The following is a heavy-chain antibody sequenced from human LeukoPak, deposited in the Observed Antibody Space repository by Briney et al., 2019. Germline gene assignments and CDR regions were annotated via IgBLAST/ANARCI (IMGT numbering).Heavy chain of an antibody. V-gene: IGHV4-34*01. D-gene: IGHD3-3*01. CDR3: AKGGGVVHRDWFDP. CDR2: INHSGST. J-gene: IGHJ5*02. CDR1: GGSFGGYY. Sequence: PSETLSLTCAVYGGSFGGYYWNWIRQPPGKGLEWIGEINHSGSTNYNPSLKSRVTISVDTSKNQFSLKLSSVTAAETAVYYCAKGGGVVHRDWFDPWGQGTLVTVSS.